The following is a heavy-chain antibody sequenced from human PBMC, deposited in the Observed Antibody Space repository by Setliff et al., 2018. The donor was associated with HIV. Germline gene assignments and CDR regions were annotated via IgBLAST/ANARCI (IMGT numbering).Heavy chain of an antibody. Sequence: RLSCAASGFTFSSYWMSWVRQAPGKGLEWVANINQDGSETYYVDSVKGRFTISRDNAKNSLYLQMNSLRAEDTAVYYCARDLLGATHYFQHWGQGTLVTVSS. V-gene: IGHV3-7*03. CDR2: INQDGSET. J-gene: IGHJ1*01. CDR3: ARDLLGATHYFQH. D-gene: IGHD1-26*01. CDR1: GFTFSSYW.